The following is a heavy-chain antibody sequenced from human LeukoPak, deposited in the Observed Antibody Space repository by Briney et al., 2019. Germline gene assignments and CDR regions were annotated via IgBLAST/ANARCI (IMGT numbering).Heavy chain of an antibody. V-gene: IGHV4-31*02. CDR1: GGSISSSGGFY. D-gene: IGHD2-15*01. CDR2: ISYRGST. CDR3: ARISQSSGGFYY. Sequence: SETLSLTCTVSGGSISSSGGFYWSWIRQHPGDGLEWIGFISYRGSTYYNASLKSRVYMSVDTLRSQFSLRLTAVSDEDTAVYYCARISQSSGGFYYWGQGTLVTVSS. J-gene: IGHJ4*02.